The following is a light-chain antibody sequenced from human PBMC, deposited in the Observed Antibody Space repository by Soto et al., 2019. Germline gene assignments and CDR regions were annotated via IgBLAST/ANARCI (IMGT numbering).Light chain of an antibody. V-gene: IGLV1-44*01. CDR2: RNN. CDR1: SSNIGTNI. Sequence: QLVLTQPPSASGTPGQRVTISCSGGSSNIGTNIVNWYQQLPGTAPKLLIYRNNQRPSGVPDRFSGSKSGTSASLAISGLQSEDEADYYCAAWDDSLNWVFGGGTKLTVL. J-gene: IGLJ3*02. CDR3: AAWDDSLNWV.